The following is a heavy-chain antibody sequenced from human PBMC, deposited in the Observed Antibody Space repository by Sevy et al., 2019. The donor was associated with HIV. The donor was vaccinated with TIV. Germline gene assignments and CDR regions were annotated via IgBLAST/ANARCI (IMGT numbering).Heavy chain of an antibody. D-gene: IGHD3-9*01. V-gene: IGHV1-18*01. CDR3: ARAGYYSGFYDILTGLDY. Sequence: ASVKVSCKASGYTFTSYGISWARQAPGQGLEWMGWISVYNGYTNYAQKLQARVTMTTDTSTSTAYMELRSLRSDDTAVYYCARAGYYSGFYDILTGLDYWGQGTLVTVSS. J-gene: IGHJ4*02. CDR1: GYTFTSYG. CDR2: ISVYNGYT.